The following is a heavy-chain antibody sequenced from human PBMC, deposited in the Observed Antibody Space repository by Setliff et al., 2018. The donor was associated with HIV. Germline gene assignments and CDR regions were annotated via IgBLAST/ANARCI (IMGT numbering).Heavy chain of an antibody. CDR1: GGSISSGSYY. CDR3: ARSSPRFSGSYFDY. CDR2: IYTSGNT. Sequence: SETLSLTCTVSGGSISSGSYYWNWIWQPAGKGLEWIGRIYTSGNTNSNPSLKRRVTISVDTSKNQFSLKLSSVTAADTAVYYCARSSPRFSGSYFDYWGQGTLVTVSS. J-gene: IGHJ4*02. D-gene: IGHD1-26*01. V-gene: IGHV4-61*02.